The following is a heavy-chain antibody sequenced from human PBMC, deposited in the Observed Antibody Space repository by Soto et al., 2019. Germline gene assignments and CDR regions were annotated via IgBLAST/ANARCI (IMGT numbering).Heavy chain of an antibody. D-gene: IGHD4-4*01. CDR1: GYSLITYD. CDR3: ARSPSWETTVTPYYFDY. Sequence: ASVKVSCKASGYSLITYDINWVRQATGQGLEWMGWMNPDSGNTGYAQNFQGRVTMTMNTSISTAYMELSSLRSEDTAVYYCARSPSWETTVTPYYFDYWGQGTQVTVSS. V-gene: IGHV1-8*01. J-gene: IGHJ4*02. CDR2: MNPDSGNT.